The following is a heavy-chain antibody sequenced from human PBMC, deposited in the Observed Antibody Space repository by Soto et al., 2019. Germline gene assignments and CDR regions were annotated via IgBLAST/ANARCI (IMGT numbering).Heavy chain of an antibody. V-gene: IGHV3-21*01. CDR1: GFTFRSFT. CDR2: ISSNSAYI. CDR3: TRDASRDSSARGWFDP. J-gene: IGHJ5*02. Sequence: GGSLRLSCAASGFTFRSFTMNWVRQAPGKGLEWVSTISSNSAYIYYTDALRGRFTISRDNAKNSLHLQMNSLRAEDTAAYYCTRDASRDSSARGWFDPWGPGTLVTVSS. D-gene: IGHD6-13*01.